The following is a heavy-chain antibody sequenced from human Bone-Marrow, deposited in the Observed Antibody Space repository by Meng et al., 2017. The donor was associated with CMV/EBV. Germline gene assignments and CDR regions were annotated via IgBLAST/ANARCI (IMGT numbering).Heavy chain of an antibody. D-gene: IGHD2-2*01. V-gene: IGHV2-26*01. CDR3: ALILAVVPAAPDNWFDP. J-gene: IGHJ5*02. CDR2: IFSNDEK. Sequence: GTTLVKPTETLTLTCTVSGFSHSNARMGVSWIRQPPGKALEWLAHIFSNDEKSYSTSLKSRLTISKDTSKSQVVLTMTNMDPVDTATYYCALILAVVPAAPDNWFDPWGQGTLVTVSS. CDR1: GFSHSNARMG.